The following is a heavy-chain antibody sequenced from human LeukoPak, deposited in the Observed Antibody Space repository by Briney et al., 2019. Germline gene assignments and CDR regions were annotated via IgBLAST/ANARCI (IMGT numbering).Heavy chain of an antibody. CDR2: ISSSSTYT. CDR1: GFTFSDYY. V-gene: IGHV3-11*05. CDR3: ARAGGGSASYFAY. Sequence: GGSLRLSCATSGFTFSDYYMSWIRQAPGKGLEWVSYISSSSTYTKYADSVKGRFTIFRDNAKNSLFLQMNSLRAEDTAVHYCARAGGGSASYFAYWGQGALVTVSS. D-gene: IGHD6-19*01. J-gene: IGHJ4*02.